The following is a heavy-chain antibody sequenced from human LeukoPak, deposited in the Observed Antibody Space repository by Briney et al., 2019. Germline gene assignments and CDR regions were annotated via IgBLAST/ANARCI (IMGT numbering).Heavy chain of an antibody. D-gene: IGHD5-12*01. V-gene: IGHV4-39*07. CDR2: IYHSGST. Sequence: SETLSLTCTVSGGSISSSSYYWGWIRQPPGKGLEWIGSIYHSGSTYYNPSLKSRVTISVDTSKNQFSLKLSSVTAADTAVYYCARGDVDIVATIFDYWGQGTLVTVSS. CDR3: ARGDVDIVATIFDY. CDR1: GGSISSSSYY. J-gene: IGHJ4*02.